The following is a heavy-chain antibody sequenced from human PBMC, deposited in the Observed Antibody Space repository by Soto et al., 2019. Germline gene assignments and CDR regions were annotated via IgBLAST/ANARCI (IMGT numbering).Heavy chain of an antibody. D-gene: IGHD3-10*01. V-gene: IGHV3-48*03. CDR3: ARGFGRFNY. CDR1: GFTFNDFE. CDR2: IDGSGTTK. Sequence: EVQLLESGGGLVQPGGSLRLSCGVSGFTFNDFEVNWVRQAPGKGLEWLAYIDGSGTTKKYADSVRGRFTISRDNPNNSLFLQMSSLSAADTAIYYCARGFGRFNYWGQGTLVSASS. J-gene: IGHJ4*02.